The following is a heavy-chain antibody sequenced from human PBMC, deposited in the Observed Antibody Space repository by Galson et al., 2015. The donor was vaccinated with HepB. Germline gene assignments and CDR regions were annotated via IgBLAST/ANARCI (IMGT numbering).Heavy chain of an antibody. CDR3: ASQRGSEYYSSAWGY. CDR1: GYSFTNYW. CDR2: IYPGDAYT. Sequence: QSGAEVKKPGEPLKISCKASGYSFTNYWIGWVRQMPGKGLVWMAIIYPGDAYTRYSPSFQGQVTISADKSNTTAYLQWSSLKASDTATYYCASQRGSEYYSSAWGYWGQGTLVTVSS. V-gene: IGHV5-51*01. J-gene: IGHJ4*02. D-gene: IGHD6-19*01.